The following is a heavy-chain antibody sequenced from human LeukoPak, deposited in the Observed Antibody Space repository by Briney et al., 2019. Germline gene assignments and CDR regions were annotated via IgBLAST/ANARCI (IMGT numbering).Heavy chain of an antibody. CDR3: AKFARPKKASTVGFDY. Sequence: GGSLRLSCAVSGLTVSSNYMSWVRQAPGKGLEWVSVIFSGGSTYYADSVKGRFTISRDNSKNTLYLQMNSLRPEDTAVYYCAKFARPKKASTVGFDYWGQGTLVTVSS. V-gene: IGHV3-53*01. CDR2: IFSGGST. D-gene: IGHD4-23*01. J-gene: IGHJ4*02. CDR1: GLTVSSNY.